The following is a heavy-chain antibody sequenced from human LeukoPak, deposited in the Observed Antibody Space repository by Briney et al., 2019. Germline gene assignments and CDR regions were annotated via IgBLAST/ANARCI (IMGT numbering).Heavy chain of an antibody. D-gene: IGHD3-3*01. CDR1: GYTFTSYD. CDR3: ARHFGVVRYYYYMDV. Sequence: ASVKVSCKASGYTFTSYDINWVRQATGQGLEWMGWMNPNSGNTGYAQKFQGRVTMTRDTSISTAYMELSRLRSDDTAVYYCARHFGVVRYYYYMDVWGKGTTVTVSS. CDR2: MNPNSGNT. V-gene: IGHV1-8*01. J-gene: IGHJ6*03.